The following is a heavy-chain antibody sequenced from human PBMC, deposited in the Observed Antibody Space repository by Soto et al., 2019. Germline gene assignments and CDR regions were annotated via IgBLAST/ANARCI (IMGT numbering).Heavy chain of an antibody. J-gene: IGHJ4*02. CDR1: GFTFSNYW. Sequence: DVQLVESGGGLVQPGGSLRLSCAASGFTFSNYWMHWVRLTPGKGLVWVSRVNGDGSITSYADSVKGRFTISRDNAKNTLYLQMNSLRAEDTALYYCARVSQGSYCSGGNCYSDYLGQGTLATVSS. CDR3: ARVSQGSYCSGGNCYSDY. D-gene: IGHD2-15*01. V-gene: IGHV3-74*01. CDR2: VNGDGSIT.